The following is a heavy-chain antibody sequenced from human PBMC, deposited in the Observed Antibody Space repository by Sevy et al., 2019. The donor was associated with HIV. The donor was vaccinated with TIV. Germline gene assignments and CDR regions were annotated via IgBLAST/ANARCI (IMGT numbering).Heavy chain of an antibody. V-gene: IGHV1-2*02. CDR1: GYTFTGYY. CDR3: ARSKWELAIDY. D-gene: IGHD1-26*01. Sequence: ASVKVSCKASGYTFTGYYMHWVRQAPGQGLEWMGWINPNSGGTNYAQKFQGRVTTTRDTSISTAYMELSRLGSDDTAVYYCARSKWELAIDYWGQGTLVTVSS. J-gene: IGHJ4*02. CDR2: INPNSGGT.